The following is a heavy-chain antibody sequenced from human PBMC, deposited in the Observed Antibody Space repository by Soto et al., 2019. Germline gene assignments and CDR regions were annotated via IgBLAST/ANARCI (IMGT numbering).Heavy chain of an antibody. V-gene: IGHV3-74*01. CDR3: ARGLRAGYNNGWDL. CDR2: INNDGSTT. D-gene: IGHD6-19*01. Sequence: GSLRLSCAASGFTFSGYWMHWVRQAPGKGLVWVLRINNDGSTTNYADSVKGRFTISRDNAKNTLYLQMNSLRAEDTAVYYCARGLRAGYNNGWDLWGQGALVTAPQ. CDR1: GFTFSGYW. J-gene: IGHJ5*02.